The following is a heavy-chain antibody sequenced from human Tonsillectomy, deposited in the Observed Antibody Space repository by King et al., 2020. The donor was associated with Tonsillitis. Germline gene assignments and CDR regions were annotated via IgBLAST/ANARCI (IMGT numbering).Heavy chain of an antibody. Sequence: VQLVESGGDLVQPGGSLRLSCAASGFTFSNYAMNWVRQAPGKGLEWVSAISGSGGSTYYADSVKGRFTISRDNSKNTLYLQMNSLRAEDTAVYYCAKDFYYDTLTGSFDYWGQGTLVTVSS. CDR2: ISGSGGST. J-gene: IGHJ4*02. CDR3: AKDFYYDTLTGSFDY. D-gene: IGHD3-9*01. CDR1: GFTFSNYA. V-gene: IGHV3-23*04.